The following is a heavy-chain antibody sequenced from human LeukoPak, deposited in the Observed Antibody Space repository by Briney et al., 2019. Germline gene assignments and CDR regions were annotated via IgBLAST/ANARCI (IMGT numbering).Heavy chain of an antibody. CDR3: ARWVITAADIDY. V-gene: IGHV3-30*03. D-gene: IGHD2-15*01. CDR1: GFTFSSCG. J-gene: IGHJ4*02. CDR2: ISYDGSEK. Sequence: PGGSLRLSCAASGFTFSSCGMHWVRQAPGKGLEWVAVISYDGSEKYYADSVKGRFTISRDNSKNTLYLQMNSLRPEDTAVYYCARWVITAADIDYWGQGTLVTVSS.